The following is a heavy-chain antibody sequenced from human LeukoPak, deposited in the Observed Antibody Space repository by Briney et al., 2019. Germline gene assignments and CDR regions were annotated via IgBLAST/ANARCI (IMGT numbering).Heavy chain of an antibody. CDR2: IFHTGST. V-gene: IGHV4-59*01. Sequence: SETLSLTCTVSGDSITNSYWTWIRQPPGKGLEYIAYIFHTGSTNYNPSLKGRATISLDTSKNQFSLKLTSATSADTAVYYCAREYCTRTNCYDYFDYWGQGTLVTVSS. D-gene: IGHD2-2*01. J-gene: IGHJ4*02. CDR3: AREYCTRTNCYDYFDY. CDR1: GDSITNSY.